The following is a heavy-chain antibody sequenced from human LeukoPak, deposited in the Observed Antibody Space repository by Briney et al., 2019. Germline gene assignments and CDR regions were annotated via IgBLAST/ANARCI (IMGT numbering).Heavy chain of an antibody. Sequence: QAGGSLRLSCAASGFTFSNYAISWVRQAPGEGLEWVSGFTDSSGSTYYADSVKGRFSISRDNSKNTLYLQMNSLRAEDTATYYCAKELSGYSYGSNAFDIWGQGTMVTVSS. J-gene: IGHJ3*02. CDR1: GFTFSNYA. V-gene: IGHV3-23*01. CDR2: FTDSSGST. D-gene: IGHD5-18*01. CDR3: AKELSGYSYGSNAFDI.